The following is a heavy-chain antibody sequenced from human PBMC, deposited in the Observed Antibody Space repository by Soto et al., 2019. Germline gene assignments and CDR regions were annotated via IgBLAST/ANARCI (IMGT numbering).Heavy chain of an antibody. J-gene: IGHJ4*02. CDR1: GYRFTSYW. CDR3: ARLLYGDGYPDSVLDY. D-gene: IGHD5-12*01. CDR2: ICPGDSDT. V-gene: IGHV5-51*01. Sequence: GESLKISCKGSGYRFTSYWIGWVRQMPGKGLEWMAIICPGDSDTRYSPSFQGQVTISADKSISTAYLQWSSLKASDTAMYYCARLLYGDGYPDSVLDYWGQGTLVTVSS.